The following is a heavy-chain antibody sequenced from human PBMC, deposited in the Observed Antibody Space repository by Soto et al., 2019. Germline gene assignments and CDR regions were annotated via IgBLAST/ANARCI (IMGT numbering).Heavy chain of an antibody. J-gene: IGHJ3*02. D-gene: IGHD3-10*01. Sequence: PGGSLRLSCAASGFTFSSYGMHWVRQAPGKGLEWVAVISYDGSNKYYADSVKGRFTISRDNSKNTLYLQMNSLRAEDTAVYYCATYRDIYSSSESAWASAFDIWGQATMVTVSS. CDR1: GFTFSSYG. V-gene: IGHV3-30*03. CDR3: ATYRDIYSSSESAWASAFDI. CDR2: ISYDGSNK.